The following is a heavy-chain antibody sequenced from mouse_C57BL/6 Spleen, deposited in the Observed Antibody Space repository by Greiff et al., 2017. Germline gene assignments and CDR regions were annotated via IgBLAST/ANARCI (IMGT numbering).Heavy chain of an antibody. Sequence: EVMLVESGGGLVKPGGSLKLSCAASGFTFSDYGMHWVRQAPEKGLEWVAYISSGSSTIYYADTVKGRFTISRDNAKNTLFLQMTSLRSEDTAMYYCARSRYDGYSRFDYWGQGTTLTVSS. CDR1: GFTFSDYG. J-gene: IGHJ2*01. V-gene: IGHV5-17*01. D-gene: IGHD2-3*01. CDR3: ARSRYDGYSRFDY. CDR2: ISSGSSTI.